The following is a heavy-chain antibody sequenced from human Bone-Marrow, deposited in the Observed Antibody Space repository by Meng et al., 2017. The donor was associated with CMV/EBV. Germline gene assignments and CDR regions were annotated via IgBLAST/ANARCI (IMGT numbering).Heavy chain of an antibody. Sequence: ASVKVSCKASGYTFTSYDINWVRQATGQGLEWMGWMNPNSGNTGYAQKFQGRVTMTRNTSISTAYMELSSLRSEDTAVYYCASGNLNRITIFGVAYDAFDIWGQGTMVTF. J-gene: IGHJ3*02. D-gene: IGHD3-3*01. CDR1: GYTFTSYD. CDR2: MNPNSGNT. V-gene: IGHV1-8*01. CDR3: ASGNLNRITIFGVAYDAFDI.